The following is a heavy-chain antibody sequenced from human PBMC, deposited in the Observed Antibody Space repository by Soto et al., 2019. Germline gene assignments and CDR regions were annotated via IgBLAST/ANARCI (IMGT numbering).Heavy chain of an antibody. CDR1: GFTFSSYA. CDR2: ISGSGGST. D-gene: IGHD6-13*01. Sequence: PGGTLRLSCSASGFTFSSYAVSGVRQAPGKGLEWVSAISGSGGSTYYADSVKGRFTISRDNSKNTLYLQMNSLRAEDTAVYYCAKAHYSSSWYASPDYWGQGTLVPVSS. V-gene: IGHV3-23*01. CDR3: AKAHYSSSWYASPDY. J-gene: IGHJ4*02.